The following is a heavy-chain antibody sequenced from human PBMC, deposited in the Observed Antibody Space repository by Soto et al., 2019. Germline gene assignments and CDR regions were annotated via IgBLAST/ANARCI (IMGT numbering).Heavy chain of an antibody. CDR1: GFRFSGYA. Sequence: EVQLLESGGGLVQPGGSLRLSCAASGFRFSGYAMNWVRQAPGKGLEWVSVISGNGDTTFYADSVKGRLTISRDNSRNTLYLQMNSLRAEDTAVYYCAKKSYCCAGDRGPLDIWGQGTMVTVPS. CDR2: ISGNGDTT. V-gene: IGHV3-23*01. CDR3: AKKSYCCAGDRGPLDI. J-gene: IGHJ3*02. D-gene: IGHD3-10*01.